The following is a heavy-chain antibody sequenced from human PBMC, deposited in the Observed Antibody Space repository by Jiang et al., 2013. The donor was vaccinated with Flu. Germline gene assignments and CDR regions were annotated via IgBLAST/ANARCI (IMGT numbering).Heavy chain of an antibody. D-gene: IGHD6-13*01. V-gene: IGHV4-34*01. J-gene: IGHJ4*02. CDR1: GGSFSGYY. CDR2: INHSGST. Sequence: LLKPSETLSLTCAVYGGSFSGYYWSWIRQPPGKGLEWIGEINHSGSTNYNPSLKSRVTISVDTSKNQFSLKLSSVTAADTAVYYCARLVQLASFDYWGQGTLVTVSS. CDR3: ARLVQLASFDY.